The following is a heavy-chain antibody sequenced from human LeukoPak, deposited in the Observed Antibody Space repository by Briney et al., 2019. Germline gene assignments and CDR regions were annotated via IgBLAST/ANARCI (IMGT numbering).Heavy chain of an antibody. CDR1: GYTFTSCF. D-gene: IGHD5/OR15-5a*01. Sequence: GASVKVSCKASGYTFTSCFIHWVRQAPGQGLEWMGVINPSGGSTSYAQKFQGRVTMTRDTSTSTVSMELSSLRFEDTAVYYCARDWGVYLSYPLYWGQGTLATVSS. J-gene: IGHJ4*02. V-gene: IGHV1-46*01. CDR2: INPSGGST. CDR3: ARDWGVYLSYPLY.